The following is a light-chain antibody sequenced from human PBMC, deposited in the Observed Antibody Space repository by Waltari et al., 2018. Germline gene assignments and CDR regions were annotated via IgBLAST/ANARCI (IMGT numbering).Light chain of an antibody. J-gene: IGLJ2*01. Sequence: SYELTQPPSVSVSPGQTASITCGGDTLEDKNGNWYQHRAGQAPVLLLYDDYDRPSGIPERFSGSNSGNTATLTISRAEAGDEADYYCQVGDKTNGHVIFGGGTKVTVL. CDR1: TLEDKN. CDR3: QVGDKTNGHVI. V-gene: IGLV3-21*02. CDR2: DDY.